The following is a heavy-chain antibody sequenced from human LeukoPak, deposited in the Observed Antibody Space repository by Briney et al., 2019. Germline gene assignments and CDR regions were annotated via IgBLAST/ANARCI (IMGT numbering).Heavy chain of an antibody. D-gene: IGHD5-12*01. Sequence: GASVKVSCKASGYTFTSYAMNWVRQAPGQGLEWMGWINTNTGNPTYAQGFTGRFVFSLDTSVSTAYLQISSLKAEDTAVYYCARDYVDIVVNDWFDPWGQGTLVTVSS. V-gene: IGHV7-4-1*02. CDR2: INTNTGNP. J-gene: IGHJ5*02. CDR3: ARDYVDIVVNDWFDP. CDR1: GYTFTSYA.